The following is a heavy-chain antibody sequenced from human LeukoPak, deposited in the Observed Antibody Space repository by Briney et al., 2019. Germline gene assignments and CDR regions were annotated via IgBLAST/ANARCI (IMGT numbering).Heavy chain of an antibody. V-gene: IGHV3-23*01. CDR3: AKASSVVVTAPNY. J-gene: IGHJ4*02. D-gene: IGHD2-21*02. CDR2: ISDSGRST. Sequence: GGTLRLSCAASGFTFSNYDMSWVRQAPVKGLEWVSAISDSGRSTHYADSVKDRFSISRDNSKNRLYLQMNGLTAEDTAVYYCAKASSVVVTAPNYWGQGTLVTVSS. CDR1: GFTFSNYD.